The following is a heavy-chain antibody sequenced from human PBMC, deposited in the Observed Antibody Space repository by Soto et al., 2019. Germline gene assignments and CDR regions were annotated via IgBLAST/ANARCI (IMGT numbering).Heavy chain of an antibody. D-gene: IGHD4-17*01. V-gene: IGHV4-34*01. Sequence: SETLSLTCAVYGGSFSGYYWSWIRQPPGKGLEWIGEINHSGSTNYNPSLKSRVTISVDTSKNQFSLKLSSVTAADTAVYYCARGFSTVVPYYYYYGMDVWGQGTTVTVSS. J-gene: IGHJ6*02. CDR3: ARGFSTVVPYYYYYGMDV. CDR2: INHSGST. CDR1: GGSFSGYY.